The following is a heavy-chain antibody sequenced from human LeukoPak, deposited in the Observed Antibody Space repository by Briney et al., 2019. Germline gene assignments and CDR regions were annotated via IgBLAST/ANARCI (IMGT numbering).Heavy chain of an antibody. CDR3: GGGSGWSHGY. CDR2: IKEDGSEK. Sequence: GGSLRLSCAASGITFTNYWMSWVRQAPGKGLEWVANIKEDGSEKNYVDSVKGRFTISRDNVKNSLYLQMNSLRVEDTAAYYCGGGSGWSHGYWGQGNLVTVSS. D-gene: IGHD6-19*01. CDR1: GITFTNYW. J-gene: IGHJ4*02. V-gene: IGHV3-7*04.